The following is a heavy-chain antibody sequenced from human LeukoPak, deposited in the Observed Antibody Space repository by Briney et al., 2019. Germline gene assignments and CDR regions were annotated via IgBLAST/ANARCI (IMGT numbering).Heavy chain of an antibody. CDR3: ARDRGYRLWELQY. J-gene: IGHJ4*02. CDR1: GFTFSNYN. Sequence: GGSLRLSCAASGFTFSNYNVNWVRQAPWKGLEWVSSISSSSNFIYYADSMKGRFTISRDNAKNSLYLQMNSLRAEDTAVYYCARDRGYRLWELQYWGQGTLVTVSS. D-gene: IGHD1-26*01. CDR2: ISSSSNFI. V-gene: IGHV3-21*01.